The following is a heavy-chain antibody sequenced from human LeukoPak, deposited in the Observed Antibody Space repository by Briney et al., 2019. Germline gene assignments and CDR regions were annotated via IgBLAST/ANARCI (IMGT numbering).Heavy chain of an antibody. J-gene: IGHJ5*02. V-gene: IGHV1-18*01. D-gene: IGHD1-7*01. Sequence: ASVKVSCTASGYTFTSYGISWVRQAPGQGLEWMGWISAYNGNTNYAQKLQGRVTMTTDTSTSTAYMELRSLRSDDTAVYYCAREGWRGWYNWNSGLDNWFDPWGQGTLVTVSS. CDR1: GYTFTSYG. CDR3: AREGWRGWYNWNSGLDNWFDP. CDR2: ISAYNGNT.